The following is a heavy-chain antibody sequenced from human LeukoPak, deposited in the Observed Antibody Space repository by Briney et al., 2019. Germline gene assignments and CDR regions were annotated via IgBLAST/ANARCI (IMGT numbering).Heavy chain of an antibody. D-gene: IGHD5-18*01. Sequence: PGGSLTLSCAASGFTFSSYAMSWVRQAPGKGLEWVSAISGSGGRTYYADSVKGRFTISRDNSKNTLYLQMNSLRGEDTAVYYCAKGRVYSYGLFDYWGQGTLVTVSS. J-gene: IGHJ4*02. CDR1: GFTFSSYA. CDR3: AKGRVYSYGLFDY. CDR2: ISGSGGRT. V-gene: IGHV3-23*01.